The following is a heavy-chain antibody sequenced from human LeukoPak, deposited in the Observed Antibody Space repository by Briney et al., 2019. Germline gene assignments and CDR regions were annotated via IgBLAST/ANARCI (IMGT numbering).Heavy chain of an antibody. Sequence: TSVKVSCKASGYTFTSYGISWVRRAPGQGLEWMGWISAYNGNTNYAQKLQGRVTVTTDTSTSTAYMELRSLRSDDTAVYYCARDAHAFQSGMDVWGQGTTVTVSS. CDR3: ARDAHAFQSGMDV. J-gene: IGHJ6*02. CDR2: ISAYNGNT. D-gene: IGHD2-21*01. V-gene: IGHV1-18*01. CDR1: GYTFTSYG.